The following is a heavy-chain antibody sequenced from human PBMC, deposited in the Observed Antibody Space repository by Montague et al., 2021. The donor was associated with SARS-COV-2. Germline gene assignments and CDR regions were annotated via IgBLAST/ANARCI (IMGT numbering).Heavy chain of an antibody. CDR2: IYGGDEK. J-gene: IGHJ4*02. Sequence: PALVTPTQTLTLTRTFSGFSLNTPEVAVGWIRQPPGKALEWLALIYGGDEKRYGPSLQSRLTITRDTSKSQVVLTMTNMDPVDTATYFCAHRFAGFFDYWGQGILVTVSS. V-gene: IGHV2-5*05. CDR1: GFSLNTPEVA. CDR3: AHRFAGFFDY.